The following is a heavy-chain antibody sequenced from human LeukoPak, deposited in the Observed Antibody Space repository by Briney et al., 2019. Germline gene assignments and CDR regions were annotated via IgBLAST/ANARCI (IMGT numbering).Heavy chain of an antibody. CDR1: GGSISSGGYY. Sequence: SQTLSLTCTVSGGSISSGGYYWSWIRQPPGKGLEWIGYIYHSGSTYNNPSLKSRVTISVDRSKNQFSLKLSSVTAADTAVYYCARGVVVAATNVRFDPWGQGTLVTVSS. CDR2: IYHSGST. J-gene: IGHJ5*02. CDR3: ARGVVVAATNVRFDP. V-gene: IGHV4-30-2*01. D-gene: IGHD2-15*01.